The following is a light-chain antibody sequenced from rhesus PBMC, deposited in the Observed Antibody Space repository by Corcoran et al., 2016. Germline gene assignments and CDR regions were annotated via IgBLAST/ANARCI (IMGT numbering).Light chain of an antibody. CDR3: QQHDNSPWT. CDR2: RAS. Sequence: DIQMTQSPSSLSASVGDRVTITCRASQGISNWLAWYQQKPGKAPKLLIYRASNLETGVPSRCSGSGSGTDFTLTISSLQHEDIATYYCQQHDNSPWTFGQGTKVEIK. J-gene: IGKJ1*01. V-gene: IGKV1-69*01. CDR1: QGISNW.